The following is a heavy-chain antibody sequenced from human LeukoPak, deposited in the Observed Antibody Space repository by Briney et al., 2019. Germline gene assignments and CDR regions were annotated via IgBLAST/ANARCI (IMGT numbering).Heavy chain of an antibody. CDR2: IKRDGSQK. CDR3: AKAPRIAVAVHFDY. Sequence: GGSLRLSCAAPGFSFSSNWMGWVRQAPGKGLEWVAHIKRDGSQKYYLDSVKGRFTISRDNAKNSLYLQMNSLRVDDTAVYYCAKAPRIAVAVHFDYWGQGTLVTVSS. D-gene: IGHD6-19*01. CDR1: GFSFSSNW. V-gene: IGHV3-7*03. J-gene: IGHJ4*02.